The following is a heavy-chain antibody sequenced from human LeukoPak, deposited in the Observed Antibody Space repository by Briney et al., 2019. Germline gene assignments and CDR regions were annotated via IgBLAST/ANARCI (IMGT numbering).Heavy chain of an antibody. V-gene: IGHV4-4*09. CDR1: GGSVSSYY. J-gene: IGHJ2*01. CDR3: ARFHSGPSGWYVLWYFDL. CDR2: IYSSENT. D-gene: IGHD6-19*01. Sequence: PSETLSLTCTVSGGSVSSYYWSWIRQPPGKGLEWIGYIYSSENTKYNFSLESRVTMSVDTSKNQFFLKLSSVTAADTAVYYCARFHSGPSGWYVLWYFDLWGRGTLVTVSS.